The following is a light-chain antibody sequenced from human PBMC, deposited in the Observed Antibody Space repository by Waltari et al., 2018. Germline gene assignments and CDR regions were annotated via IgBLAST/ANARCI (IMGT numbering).Light chain of an antibody. Sequence: YVLTQPPPVSVTPGRTARIPCGGNNIGRKTVHWYQQKPGQAPVLVVYEDKERPSGIPERFSASNSGNTATLTISGVAAGDEADYYCQVWDRTGDHVIFGGGTKLTVL. CDR1: NIGRKT. CDR3: QVWDRTGDHVI. J-gene: IGLJ2*01. V-gene: IGLV3-21*03. CDR2: EDK.